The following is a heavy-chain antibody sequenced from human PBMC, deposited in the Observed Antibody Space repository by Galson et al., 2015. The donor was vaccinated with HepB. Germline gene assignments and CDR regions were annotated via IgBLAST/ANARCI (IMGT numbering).Heavy chain of an antibody. J-gene: IGHJ6*02. V-gene: IGHV1-18*04. Sequence: SVKVSCKASGYTFTSYGISWVRQAPGQGLEWMGWISAYNGNTNYAQKLQGRVTMTTDTSTSTAYMELRSLRSDDTAVYYCARKATLWWLRSGTSGGGMDVWGQGTTVTVSS. CDR1: GYTFTSYG. CDR3: ARKATLWWLRSGTSGGGMDV. D-gene: IGHD5-12*01. CDR2: ISAYNGNT.